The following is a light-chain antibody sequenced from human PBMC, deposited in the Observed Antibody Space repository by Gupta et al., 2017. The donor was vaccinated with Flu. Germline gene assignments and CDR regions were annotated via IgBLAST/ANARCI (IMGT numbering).Light chain of an antibody. CDR3: QQASSIPGWT. CDR1: QDTSIG. J-gene: IGKJ1*01. CDR2: DAS. Sequence: DMQMTQSPPSVSAAVGDSVTITCRAGQDTSIGLSWYQQKTGKDAKRLITDASNLQSGVPSRFSGSGSGTYFTPTISGLQPEDLCTYYCQQASSIPGWTFGQGTKVEIK. V-gene: IGKV1-12*01.